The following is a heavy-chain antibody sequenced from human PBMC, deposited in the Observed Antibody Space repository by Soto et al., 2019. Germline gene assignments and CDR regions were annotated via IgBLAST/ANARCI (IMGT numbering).Heavy chain of an antibody. Sequence: PSETLSLTCTVSGDSTSSYYCSWIRQPAGKGLEWIGRIYTSGNTNYNPSLKSRLSMSVDTSKNQFSLKLSSVTAADTAVYYCARQTTYSSSWHDYWGQRPLVTV. CDR2: IYTSGNT. V-gene: IGHV4-4*07. CDR1: GDSTSSYY. J-gene: IGHJ4*02. D-gene: IGHD6-13*01. CDR3: ARQTTYSSSWHDY.